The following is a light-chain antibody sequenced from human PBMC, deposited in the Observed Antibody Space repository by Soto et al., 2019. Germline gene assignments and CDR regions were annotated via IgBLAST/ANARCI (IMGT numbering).Light chain of an antibody. CDR2: AGS. V-gene: IGKV1-39*01. Sequence: DIQLTQSPSSLSASVGASVTITCRASQPISSHLNWFQQKPGKAPRLLIYAGSRLLGGVPLRFSASESGTDSTLTISSLQPEDFATYVGQKSYTIPWTFGLGTKVDIK. CDR1: QPISSH. CDR3: QKSYTIPWT. J-gene: IGKJ1*01.